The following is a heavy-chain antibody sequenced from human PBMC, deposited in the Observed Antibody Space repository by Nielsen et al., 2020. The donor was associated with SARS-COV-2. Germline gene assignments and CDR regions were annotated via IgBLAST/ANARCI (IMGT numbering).Heavy chain of an antibody. CDR3: TTEVVVAATPNFFDAYYYYGMDV. D-gene: IGHD2-15*01. CDR2: IKSKTDGGTT. Sequence: GGSLRLSCAASGFTFSNAWMSWVRQAPGKGLEWVGRIKSKTDGGTTYYAAPVKGRFTITRDDSKNTLYLQMNSLKTEDTAVYYCTTEVVVAATPNFFDAYYYYGMDVWGQGTTVTVSS. CDR1: GFTFSNAW. V-gene: IGHV3-15*01. J-gene: IGHJ6*02.